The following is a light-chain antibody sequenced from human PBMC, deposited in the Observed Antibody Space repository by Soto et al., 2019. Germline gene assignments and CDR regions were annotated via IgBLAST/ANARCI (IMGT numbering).Light chain of an antibody. CDR3: QVCDSYDDDVEV. J-gene: IGLJ3*02. V-gene: IGLV3-21*02. Sequence: SYELTQPPSVSVAPGQTATITCGANNIGTKSVHWYQQKPGQAPVLVVYNDSDRPSGIPERFSGSNSGNTATLTISRVEAGDEADYYCQVCDSYDDDVEVFGGGTQLTVL. CDR2: NDS. CDR1: NIGTKS.